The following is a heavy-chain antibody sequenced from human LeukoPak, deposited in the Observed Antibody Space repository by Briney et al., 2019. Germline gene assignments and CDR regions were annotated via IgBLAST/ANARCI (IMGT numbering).Heavy chain of an antibody. CDR1: RFTFSNYW. D-gene: IGHD3-10*01. CDR2: IDGNGGDT. Sequence: PGGSLRLSCVASRFTFSNYWMSWVRQAPAKGLEWVSAIDGNGGDTYYADSVKGRFTISRDNSKNTLYLQMNNPRAEDTAAYYCAKYFYDSGSYSFDYWGQGALVTVSS. V-gene: IGHV3-23*01. J-gene: IGHJ4*02. CDR3: AKYFYDSGSYSFDY.